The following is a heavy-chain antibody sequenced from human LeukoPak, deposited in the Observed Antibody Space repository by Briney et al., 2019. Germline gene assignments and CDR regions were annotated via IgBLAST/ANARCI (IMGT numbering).Heavy chain of an antibody. Sequence: PSETLSLTCTVSGASISCYSWSWIRQPPGKGLEWIGNISYSGSTNYNPSLKSRVTISVDTSKNQFSLRLTSVTAADTAFYYCARGVEDLGYSYDYWGQGTLVTVSS. CDR2: ISYSGST. V-gene: IGHV4-59*01. CDR3: ARGVEDLGYSYDY. J-gene: IGHJ4*02. D-gene: IGHD5-18*01. CDR1: GASISCYS.